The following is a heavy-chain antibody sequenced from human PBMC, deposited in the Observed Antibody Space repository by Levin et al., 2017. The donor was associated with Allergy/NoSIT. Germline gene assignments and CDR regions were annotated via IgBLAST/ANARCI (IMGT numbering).Heavy chain of an antibody. J-gene: IGHJ5*02. CDR3: ARFLPSAGTWWFDP. Sequence: ASVKVSCKGSGYSFTSYWIGWVRQMPGKGLEWMGIIYPGDSDTRYSPSFQGQVTISADKSISTAYLQWSSLKASDTAMYYCARFLPSAGTWWFDPWGQGTLVTVSS. CDR2: IYPGDSDT. D-gene: IGHD6-13*01. V-gene: IGHV5-51*01. CDR1: GYSFTSYW.